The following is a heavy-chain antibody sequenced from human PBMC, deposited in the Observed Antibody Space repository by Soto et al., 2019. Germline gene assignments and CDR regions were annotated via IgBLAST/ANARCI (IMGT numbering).Heavy chain of an antibody. CDR1: GYTFTNND. CDR3: AIMARFGSLNRFDP. Sequence: GASVKVSCKASGYTFTNNDVTWVRQATGQGLEWMGWMNPGSGDTGYAQKFEGRVTMTRNISIATAYMGLSSLRSEDTATYYCAIMARFGSLNRFDPSGQGTLVTVSS. CDR2: MNPGSGDT. V-gene: IGHV1-8*01. J-gene: IGHJ5*02. D-gene: IGHD3-10*01.